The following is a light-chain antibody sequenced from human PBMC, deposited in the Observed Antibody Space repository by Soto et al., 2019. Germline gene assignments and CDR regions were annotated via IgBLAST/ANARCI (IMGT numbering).Light chain of an antibody. Sequence: QSVLTQPASVSGSPGQSITISCTGTSSDVGSYNYVSWYQQQHPGKAPKLMIYEVYNRPSGVSIRFSGSKSGNTASLTISGLEDEDEADYSCSSYASGSGYGVGNGTKVTVL. CDR3: SSYASGSGYG. V-gene: IGLV2-14*01. J-gene: IGLJ1*01. CDR2: EVY. CDR1: SSDVGSYNY.